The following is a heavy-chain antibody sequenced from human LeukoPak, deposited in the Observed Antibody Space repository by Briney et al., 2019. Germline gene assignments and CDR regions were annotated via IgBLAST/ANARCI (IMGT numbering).Heavy chain of an antibody. CDR3: AKGSYGSGSYPRNNWFDP. V-gene: IGHV3-23*01. CDR1: GFTFSSYA. D-gene: IGHD3-10*01. Sequence: GGSLRLSCAASGFTFSSYAMSWVRQAPGKGLEWVSAISGSGGSTYYADSVKGRFTISRGNSKNTLYLQMNSLRAEDTAVYYCAKGSYGSGSYPRNNWFDPWGQGTLVTVSS. J-gene: IGHJ5*02. CDR2: ISGSGGST.